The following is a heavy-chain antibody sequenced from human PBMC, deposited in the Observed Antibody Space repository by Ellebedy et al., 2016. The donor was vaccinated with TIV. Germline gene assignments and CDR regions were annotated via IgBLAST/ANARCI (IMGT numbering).Heavy chain of an antibody. Sequence: AASVKVSCKASGGTFSSYAISWVRQAPGQGLEWMGRIIPILGIANYAQKFQGRVTITADKSTSTAYMELSSLRSEDTAVYYCASVGRIVYDSSGYGAFDIWGQGTMVTVSS. CDR2: IIPILGIA. D-gene: IGHD3-22*01. J-gene: IGHJ3*02. CDR3: ASVGRIVYDSSGYGAFDI. CDR1: GGTFSSYA. V-gene: IGHV1-69*04.